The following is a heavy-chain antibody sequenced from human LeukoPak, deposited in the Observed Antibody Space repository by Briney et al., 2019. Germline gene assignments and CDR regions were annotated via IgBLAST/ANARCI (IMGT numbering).Heavy chain of an antibody. D-gene: IGHD1-26*01. J-gene: IGHJ6*02. V-gene: IGHV4-59*01. CDR2: IYYSGST. CDR3: ARVGGTNHYYYGMDV. Sequence: SETLSLTCTVSGGSISSYYWSWIRQPPGKGLEWIGYIYYSGSTNYNPSLKSRVTISVDTSKNQFSLKLSSVTAADTAVYYCARVGGTNHYYYGMDVWGQGTTVTVSS. CDR1: GGSISSYY.